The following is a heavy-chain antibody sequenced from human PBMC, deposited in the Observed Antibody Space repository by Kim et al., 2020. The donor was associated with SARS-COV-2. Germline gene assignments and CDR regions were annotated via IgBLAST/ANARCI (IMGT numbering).Heavy chain of an antibody. Sequence: FQGRVTITRDTSASTAYMELSSLRSEDTAVYYCARDSSSSSWYERGYFDYWGQGTLVTVSS. CDR3: ARDSSSSSWYERGYFDY. D-gene: IGHD6-13*01. V-gene: IGHV1-3*01. J-gene: IGHJ4*02.